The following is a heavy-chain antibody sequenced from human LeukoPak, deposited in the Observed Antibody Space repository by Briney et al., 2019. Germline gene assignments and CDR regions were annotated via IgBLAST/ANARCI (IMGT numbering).Heavy chain of an antibody. CDR2: MHYSGTT. CDR1: GGSISNSPYY. V-gene: IGHV4-39*01. D-gene: IGHD1-26*01. Sequence: PSETLSLTCNVSGGSISNSPYYWGWIRQPPGKGLEWIGSMHYSGTTYHNPSLRNRVTISVDTSKNQFSLRLISVTAADTAVYYCARNDRGRPADYWGQGTLVTVSS. J-gene: IGHJ4*02. CDR3: ARNDRGRPADY.